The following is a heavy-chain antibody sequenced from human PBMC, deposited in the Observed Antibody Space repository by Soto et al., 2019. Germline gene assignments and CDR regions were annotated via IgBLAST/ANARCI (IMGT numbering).Heavy chain of an antibody. CDR2: ISGGGGDT. CDR1: GFTFNNYG. D-gene: IGHD6-13*01. Sequence: EVQLLESGGGFTQPGGSLRLSCAASGFTFNNYGMSWVRQAPGKRPEWVSGISGGGGDTYYADSVKGRFTISRDNSQNTLYLQMNSLRAEDTAVYYCAKAAAPIGIPYLDYWGQGTLVTVSS. V-gene: IGHV3-23*01. CDR3: AKAAAPIGIPYLDY. J-gene: IGHJ4*02.